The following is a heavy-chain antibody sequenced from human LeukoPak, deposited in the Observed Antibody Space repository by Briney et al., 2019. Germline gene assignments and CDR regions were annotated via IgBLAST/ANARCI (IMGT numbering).Heavy chain of an antibody. CDR1: GFTFSYYA. D-gene: IGHD4-23*01. Sequence: PGGSLRLSCEASGFTFSYYAMSWVRQAPGKRLAWVSVISSSADSTYYADSVKGRFTISRDNSKNTLYLQMNSLRAEDTAVYYCAKPLEKYTYGGNFDYWGQGILVTVSS. V-gene: IGHV3-23*01. CDR3: AKPLEKYTYGGNFDY. J-gene: IGHJ4*02. CDR2: ISSSADST.